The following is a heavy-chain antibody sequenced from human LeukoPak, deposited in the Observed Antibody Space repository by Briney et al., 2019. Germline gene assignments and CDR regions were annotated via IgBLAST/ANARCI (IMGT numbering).Heavy chain of an antibody. CDR3: ARDAVDTANAV. Sequence: PGGSLRLSCAASGFTFTIYWMHWVRQAPGKGLVWVSHINSDGSITSYADSVKGRFTISRDNAKNTLYLQTNSLRAEDTAVYYCARDAVDTANAVWGQGTTVTVSS. J-gene: IGHJ6*02. CDR2: INSDGSIT. V-gene: IGHV3-74*01. CDR1: GFTFTIYW. D-gene: IGHD5-18*01.